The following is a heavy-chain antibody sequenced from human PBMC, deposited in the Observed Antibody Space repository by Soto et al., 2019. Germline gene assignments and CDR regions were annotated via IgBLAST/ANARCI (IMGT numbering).Heavy chain of an antibody. CDR3: AKALGSSTNCFDY. CDR1: GFIFNNYA. Sequence: GGSLRLSCVVSGFIFNNYAMSWVRQAPGKGLEWVSAISVSGGSTHYVDSVKGRFTISRDNSKNRLYGQMNSLRAEDTAVYYCAKALGSSTNCFDYWGQGTLVTVSS. D-gene: IGHD2-2*01. J-gene: IGHJ4*02. CDR2: ISVSGGST. V-gene: IGHV3-23*01.